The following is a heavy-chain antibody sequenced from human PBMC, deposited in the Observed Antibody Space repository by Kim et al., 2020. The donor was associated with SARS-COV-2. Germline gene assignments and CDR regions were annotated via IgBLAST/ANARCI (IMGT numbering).Heavy chain of an antibody. CDR1: GFTFSGSA. V-gene: IGHV3-73*01. J-gene: IGHJ6*02. Sequence: GGSLRLSCAASGFTFSGSAMRWVRQASGKGLEWVGRIRSKANSYATAYAASVKGRFTISRDDSKNTAYLQMNSLKTEDTAVYYCTRGSAPLGYYYYGMDVWGQGTTVTVSS. D-gene: IGHD7-27*01. CDR3: TRGSAPLGYYYYGMDV. CDR2: IRSKANSYAT.